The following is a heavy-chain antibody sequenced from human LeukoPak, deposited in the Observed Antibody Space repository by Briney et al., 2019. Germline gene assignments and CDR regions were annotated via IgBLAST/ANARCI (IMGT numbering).Heavy chain of an antibody. CDR1: GFTFSSYG. CDR2: ISGSGGST. CDR3: AKAPVTSCRGAFCYPFDY. J-gene: IGHJ4*02. V-gene: IGHV3-23*01. Sequence: HPGGSLRLSCAASGFTFSSYGMSWVRQAPGKGLEWVSAISGSGGSTYYADSVKGRFTISRDNSKNTLYLQMNSLRAEDAAVYYCAKAPVTSCRGAFCYPFDYWGQGTLVTVSS. D-gene: IGHD2-15*01.